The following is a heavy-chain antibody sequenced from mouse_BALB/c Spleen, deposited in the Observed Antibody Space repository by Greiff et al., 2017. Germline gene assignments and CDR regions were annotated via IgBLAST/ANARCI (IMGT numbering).Heavy chain of an antibody. J-gene: IGHJ4*01. Sequence: QVQLKQPGAELVKPGASVKLSCKASGYTFTSYWMHWVKQRPGQGLEWIGEINPSNGRTNYNEKFKSKATLTVDKSSSTAYMQLSSLTSEDSAVYYCARRGYEVRRAMDYWGQGTSVTVSS. D-gene: IGHD2-14*01. CDR1: GYTFTSYW. V-gene: IGHV1S81*02. CDR3: ARRGYEVRRAMDY. CDR2: INPSNGRT.